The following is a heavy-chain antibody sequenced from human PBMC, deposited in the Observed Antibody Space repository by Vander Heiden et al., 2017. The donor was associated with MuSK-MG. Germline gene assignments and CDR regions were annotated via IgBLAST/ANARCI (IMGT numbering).Heavy chain of an antibody. J-gene: IGHJ6*02. CDR3: ARSGTVDLYYYGMDV. CDR2: ISYDGSNK. D-gene: IGHD3-10*01. Sequence: QVQLVESGGGVVQPGRSLRLSCAASGFTFSSYAMHWVRQSPGKGLEWVAVISYDGSNKYDADSVKGRFTISRDNSKNTLYLQMNSLRAEDTAVYYCARSGTVDLYYYGMDVWGQGTTVTVSS. V-gene: IGHV3-30*04. CDR1: GFTFSSYA.